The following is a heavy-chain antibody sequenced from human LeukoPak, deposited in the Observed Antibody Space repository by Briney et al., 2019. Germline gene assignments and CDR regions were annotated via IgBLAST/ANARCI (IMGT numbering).Heavy chain of an antibody. Sequence: SETLSLTCTVSGGSISSYYWSWIRQPPGKGLEWIGYIYYSGSTNYNPSLKSRVTISVDTSKNQFSLKLSSVTAADTAVYYCARANIVVLYWCFDLWGRGTLVTVSS. D-gene: IGHD2-2*01. CDR3: ARANIVVLYWCFDL. CDR2: IYYSGST. V-gene: IGHV4-59*01. CDR1: GGSISSYY. J-gene: IGHJ2*01.